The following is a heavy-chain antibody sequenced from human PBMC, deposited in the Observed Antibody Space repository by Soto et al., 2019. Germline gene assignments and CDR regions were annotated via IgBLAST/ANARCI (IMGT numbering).Heavy chain of an antibody. CDR3: ARGYSYTQPVFDY. Sequence: GGSLRLSCAASGVTLSNNYITWGRQAPGKGLEWVSFIYSSGSTYYADSVKGRFTISRDNFKNTLYLQMNSLRAEDTAVYYCARGYSYTQPVFDYWGLGTLVTVSS. CDR2: IYSSGST. V-gene: IGHV3-53*01. D-gene: IGHD5-18*01. J-gene: IGHJ4*02. CDR1: GVTLSNNY.